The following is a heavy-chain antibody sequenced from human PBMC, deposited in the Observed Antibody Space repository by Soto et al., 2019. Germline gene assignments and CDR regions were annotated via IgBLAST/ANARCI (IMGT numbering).Heavy chain of an antibody. J-gene: IGHJ4*02. CDR2: ISAYYGTS. CDR1: GYTFVDYG. D-gene: IGHD6-19*01. V-gene: IGHV1-18*01. Sequence: ASVKVSCKASGYTFVDYGFSWVRQAPGQGLEWMGWISAYYGTSHFAQNVQGRVTLTRDTSTSTVYMEMGRLRLDDTAMYYCVREIEVAGTVAFGYWGQGTLVTVSS. CDR3: VREIEVAGTVAFGY.